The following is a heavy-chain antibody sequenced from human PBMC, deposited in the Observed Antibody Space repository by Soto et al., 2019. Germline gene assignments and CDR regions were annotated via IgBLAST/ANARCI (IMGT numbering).Heavy chain of an antibody. CDR3: ARGGILTGYAQASIVDY. CDR2: INPNSGGT. CDR1: GYTFTGYY. D-gene: IGHD3-9*01. Sequence: QVQLVQSGAEVKKPGASVKVSCKASGYTFTGYYMHWVRQAPGQGLEWMGWINPNSGGTNYAQKFQGWFTMTRDTYISTAYMELSRLRSDDTAVYYFARGGILTGYAQASIVDYWGQGTLVTVSS. V-gene: IGHV1-2*04. J-gene: IGHJ4*02.